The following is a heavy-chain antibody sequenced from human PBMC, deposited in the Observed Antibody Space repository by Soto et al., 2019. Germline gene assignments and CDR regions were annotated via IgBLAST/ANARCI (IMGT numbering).Heavy chain of an antibody. CDR1: GGSIISGGYY. V-gene: IGHV4-31*03. Sequence: SETLSLTCTVSGGSIISGGYYWSWIRQHPGKGLEWIGYIYYSGSTYYNPSLKSRVTISVDTSKNQFSLKLSSVTAADTAVYYCARAGSNYGNYYYYGMDVWGQGTTVTVSS. CDR3: ARAGSNYGNYYYYGMDV. J-gene: IGHJ6*02. D-gene: IGHD4-4*01. CDR2: IYYSGST.